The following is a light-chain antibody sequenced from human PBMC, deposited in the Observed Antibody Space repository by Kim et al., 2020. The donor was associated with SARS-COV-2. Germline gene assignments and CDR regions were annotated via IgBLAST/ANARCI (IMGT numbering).Light chain of an antibody. Sequence: APGKTARMTCGGNNIGSKSVHGYQQKPGLAPVLVIYYDSDRPSGIPERFSGSNSGNTATLTISRVEAGDEADYYCQVWDSSSDHVVFGGGTQLTVL. CDR1: NIGSKS. V-gene: IGLV3-21*04. CDR3: QVWDSSSDHVV. CDR2: YDS. J-gene: IGLJ2*01.